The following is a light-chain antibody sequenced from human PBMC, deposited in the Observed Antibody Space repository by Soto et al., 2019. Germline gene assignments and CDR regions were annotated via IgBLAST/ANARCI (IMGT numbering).Light chain of an antibody. Sequence: EILLTQSPCTLSLSPGERATLSCRASERLSSVYLAWYQQRPGHPPSLLIYGASTRATGTPARLSGSGSGTDFTLTISRLEPEDFAVYYCQQCGSSSTFGQGTRLEIK. CDR3: QQCGSSST. CDR2: GAS. V-gene: IGKV3-20*01. CDR1: ERLSSVY. J-gene: IGKJ5*01.